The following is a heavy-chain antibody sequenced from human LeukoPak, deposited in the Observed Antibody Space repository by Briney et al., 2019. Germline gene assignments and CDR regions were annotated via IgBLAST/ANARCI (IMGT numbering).Heavy chain of an antibody. V-gene: IGHV3-7*03. D-gene: IGHD3-3*01. CDR1: GFTFSSYW. CDR3: ARDDFWSEYNWFDP. CDR2: IKQDGSEK. J-gene: IGHJ5*02. Sequence: PGGSLRPSCAASGFTFSSYWMSWVRQAPGKGLEWVANIKQDGSEKYYVDSVKGRFTISRDNAKNSLYLQMNSLRAEDTAVYYCARDDFWSEYNWFDPWGQGTLVTVSS.